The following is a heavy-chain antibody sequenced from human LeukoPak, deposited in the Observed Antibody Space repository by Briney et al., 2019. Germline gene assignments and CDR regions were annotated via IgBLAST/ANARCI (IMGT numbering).Heavy chain of an antibody. CDR2: INQDGSEK. Sequence: PGGSLRLSCAASGFTFSDHWISWVRQAPGKGLEWVANINQDGSEKHYVDSLRGRFTISRDNAKNSLYLQMNSLRAEDTAVYFCARDLYYFDRSGYYASDLWGQGTLVTVSS. CDR1: GFTFSDHW. J-gene: IGHJ5*02. D-gene: IGHD3-22*01. CDR3: ARDLYYFDRSGYYASDL. V-gene: IGHV3-7*01.